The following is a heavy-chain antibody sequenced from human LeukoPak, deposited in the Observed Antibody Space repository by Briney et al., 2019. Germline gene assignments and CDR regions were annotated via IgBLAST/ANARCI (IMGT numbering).Heavy chain of an antibody. CDR1: GYTFTSYY. CDR3: ARGVDTAMVKLSFDY. Sequence: WASVKVSCKASGYTFTSYYMHWVRQAPGQGLEWMGIINPSGGSTNYAQKFQGRVTMTRDTSTSTVYMELSSLRSEDTAVYYCARGVDTAMVKLSFDYWGQGTLVTVSS. J-gene: IGHJ4*02. D-gene: IGHD5-18*01. CDR2: INPSGGST. V-gene: IGHV1-46*01.